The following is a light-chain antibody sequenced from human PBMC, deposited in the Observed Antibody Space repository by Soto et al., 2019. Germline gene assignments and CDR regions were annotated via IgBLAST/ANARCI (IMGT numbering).Light chain of an antibody. CDR2: GAS. J-gene: IGKJ2*01. CDR1: QSVSSN. Sequence: EIVMTQSPATLSVSPGERATLSCRASQSVSSNLVWYQQQPGQDPRLLLYGASTRATGIPARFSGSGSGTEFTLTISSLQSEDFAVYYCHQYNNWPPKYTFGQGTKLEIK. V-gene: IGKV3-15*01. CDR3: HQYNNWPPKYT.